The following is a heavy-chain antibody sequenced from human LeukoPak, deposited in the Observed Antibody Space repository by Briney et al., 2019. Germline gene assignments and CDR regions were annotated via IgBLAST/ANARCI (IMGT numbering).Heavy chain of an antibody. CDR1: GFTFSSYW. D-gene: IGHD3-10*01. CDR2: IKQDGSEK. V-gene: IGHV3-7*01. J-gene: IGHJ4*02. Sequence: GGSLRLSCAASGFTFSSYWMTWVRQAPGKGLEWVANIKQDGSEKYYVDSVKGRFTISRDNTKNSLSLQMNSLRAEDTAVYYCAGGPTPSYYYGSGSYYSLDYWGQGTLLTVSS. CDR3: AGGPTPSYYYGSGSYYSLDY.